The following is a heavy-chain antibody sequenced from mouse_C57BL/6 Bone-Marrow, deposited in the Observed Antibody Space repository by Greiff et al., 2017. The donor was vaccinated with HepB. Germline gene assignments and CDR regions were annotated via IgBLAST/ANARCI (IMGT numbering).Heavy chain of an antibody. J-gene: IGHJ3*01. CDR3: AREGYYGSRAWFAY. Sequence: QVHVKQSGAELAKPGASVKLSCKASGYTFTSYWMHWVKQRPGQGLEWIGYIKTSSGYTKYKQKFKDKATLTADKSSSTAYMQLSSLTYEDSAVYSCAREGYYGSRAWFAYWGQGTLVTVSA. CDR2: IKTSSGYT. CDR1: GYTFTSYW. D-gene: IGHD1-1*01. V-gene: IGHV1-7*01.